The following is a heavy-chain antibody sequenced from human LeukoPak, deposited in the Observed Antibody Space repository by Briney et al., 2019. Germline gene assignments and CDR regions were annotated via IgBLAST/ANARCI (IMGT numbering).Heavy chain of an antibody. CDR2: IYYSGST. CDR1: GGSISSSSYY. CDR3: ARDPNYYDTSGYALYFDY. J-gene: IGHJ4*02. D-gene: IGHD3-22*01. Sequence: PSETLSLTCTVSGGSISSSSYYWGWIRQPPGKGLEWIGSIYYSGSTYYNPSLKSRVTISVDTSKNQFSLKLSSVTAADTAVYYCARDPNYYDTSGYALYFDYWGQGTLVTVSS. V-gene: IGHV4-39*07.